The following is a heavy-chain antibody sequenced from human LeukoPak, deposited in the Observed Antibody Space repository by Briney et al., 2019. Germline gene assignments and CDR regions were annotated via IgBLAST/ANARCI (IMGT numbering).Heavy chain of an antibody. Sequence: GGSLRLSCAASGFTVSSSYMSWVRQAPGKGLEWVSVIYSGGSTYYADSAKGRFTISRDNAKNSLYLQMNSLRAEDTAVYYCARDERYCSSTSCYTSWFDPWGQGTLVTVSS. CDR1: GFTVSSSY. CDR3: ARDERYCSSTSCYTSWFDP. J-gene: IGHJ5*02. CDR2: IYSGGST. V-gene: IGHV3-53*01. D-gene: IGHD2-2*02.